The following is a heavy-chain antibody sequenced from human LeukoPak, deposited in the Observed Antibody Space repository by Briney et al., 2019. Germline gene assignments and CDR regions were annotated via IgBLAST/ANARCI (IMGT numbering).Heavy chain of an antibody. CDR3: ASQLGYFDY. CDR2: IYYSGST. Sequence: PSETLSLTCTVSGGSISSSSYYWGWIRQPPGKGLEWIGSIYYSGSTYYNPSLKSRVTISVDTSKNQFSLKLSSVTAADTAVYYCASQLGYFDYWGQGTLVTVSS. D-gene: IGHD2-2*01. J-gene: IGHJ4*02. V-gene: IGHV4-39*07. CDR1: GGSISSSSYY.